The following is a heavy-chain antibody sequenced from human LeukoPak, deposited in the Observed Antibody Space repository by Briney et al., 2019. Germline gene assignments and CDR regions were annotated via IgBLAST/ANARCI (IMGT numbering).Heavy chain of an antibody. Sequence: SVKVSCKASGGTFSSYAISWVRQAPGQGLEWMGGIIPIFGTANYARKFQGRVTITADESTSTAYMELSSLRSDDTAVYYCARDGPYYYGSGSYYKPLYYFDYWGQGTLVTVSS. CDR1: GGTFSSYA. J-gene: IGHJ4*02. CDR2: IIPIFGTA. D-gene: IGHD3-10*01. CDR3: ARDGPYYYGSGSYYKPLYYFDY. V-gene: IGHV1-69*13.